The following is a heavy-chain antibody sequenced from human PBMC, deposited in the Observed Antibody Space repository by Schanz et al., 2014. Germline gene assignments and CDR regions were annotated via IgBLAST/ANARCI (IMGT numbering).Heavy chain of an antibody. CDR1: GYSFISHA. J-gene: IGHJ4*02. Sequence: QVQVVQSGAEVKKPGASVKVSCKASGYSFISHAIHWVRQAPGQRLEWMGWISAYNGNTNYAQKLQGRVTMTTDTSTSTAYMELRSLRSDDTAVYYCARGGYSSGWYDRDIAHFDYWGQGSLVTVSS. V-gene: IGHV1-18*01. CDR3: ARGGYSSGWYDRDIAHFDY. CDR2: ISAYNGNT. D-gene: IGHD6-19*01.